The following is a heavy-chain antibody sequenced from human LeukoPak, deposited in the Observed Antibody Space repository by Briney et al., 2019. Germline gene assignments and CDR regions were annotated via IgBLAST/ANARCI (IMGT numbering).Heavy chain of an antibody. CDR1: GGTFSSYT. CDR2: IIPILGIA. V-gene: IGHV1-69*02. D-gene: IGHD2-2*01. J-gene: IGHJ6*02. CDR3: ARGRVVVVPAAIDYYYGMDV. Sequence: SVKVSCKASGGTFSSYTISWVRQAPGQGLEWMGRIIPILGIANYAQKFQGRVTITADKSTSTAYMELSSLRSEDTAVYYCARGRVVVVPAAIDYYYGMDVWGQGTTVTVSS.